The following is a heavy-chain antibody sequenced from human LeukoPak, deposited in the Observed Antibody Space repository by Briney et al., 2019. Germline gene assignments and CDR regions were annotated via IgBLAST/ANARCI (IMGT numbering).Heavy chain of an antibody. J-gene: IGHJ4*02. D-gene: IGHD5-18*01. Sequence: PSETLSLTCSVSGGSISSYYWSWIRQPPGKGLEWIGYIYYSGSTTYNPSLTSRVTISVDTSKNQFSLRLSSVTAADTAVYYCARGGYSYGSLVVFGYWGQGTLVTVSS. CDR3: ARGGYSYGSLVVFGY. CDR2: IYYSGST. V-gene: IGHV4-59*01. CDR1: GGSISSYY.